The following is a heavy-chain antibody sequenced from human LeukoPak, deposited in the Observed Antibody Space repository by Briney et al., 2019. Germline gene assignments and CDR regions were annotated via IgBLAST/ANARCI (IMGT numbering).Heavy chain of an antibody. CDR1: GFTFSSYA. Sequence: GGSLRLSCAASGFTFSSYAMSWVRQAPGKGLEWVSAISGSGGSTYYADSVKGRFTISRDNSKNTLYLQMNSLRAEDTAVYYCAKDGGQYYDFWSGYYLFDYWGQGTLVTVSS. V-gene: IGHV3-23*01. CDR3: AKDGGQYYDFWSGYYLFDY. D-gene: IGHD3-3*01. CDR2: ISGSGGST. J-gene: IGHJ4*02.